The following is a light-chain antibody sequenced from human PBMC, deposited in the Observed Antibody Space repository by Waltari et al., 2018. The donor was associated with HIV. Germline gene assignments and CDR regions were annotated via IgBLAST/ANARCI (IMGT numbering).Light chain of an antibody. CDR2: DAT. Sequence: QTVVTQEPSLTVSPGGTVTLTCGSTTGTVTSDHHPYWFQQKPGQAPRTLVYDATDKPSWTPARFSPSFLGGKAALTLTAAQPEDEADYYCLLSYGSVRLFGGGTRLTV. CDR1: TGTVTSDHH. V-gene: IGLV7-46*01. CDR3: LLSYGSVRL. J-gene: IGLJ2*01.